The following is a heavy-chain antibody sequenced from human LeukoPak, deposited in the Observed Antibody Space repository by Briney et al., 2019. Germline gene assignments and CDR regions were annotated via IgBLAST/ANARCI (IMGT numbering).Heavy chain of an antibody. CDR3: ARGDYYFDY. CDR1: GFTFSSYA. Sequence: GGSLRLSCAASGFTFSSYAMHWVRQAPGKGLEWVAVISYDGSNKYYADSVKGRFTISRDNSKNTLYLQMNSLRAEDTAVYYCARGDYYFDYWGQGTLVTVSS. V-gene: IGHV3-30-3*01. J-gene: IGHJ4*02. CDR2: ISYDGSNK. D-gene: IGHD3/OR15-3a*01.